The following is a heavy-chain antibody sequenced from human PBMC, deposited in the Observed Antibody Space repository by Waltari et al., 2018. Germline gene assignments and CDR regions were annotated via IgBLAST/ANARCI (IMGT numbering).Heavy chain of an antibody. J-gene: IGHJ4*02. D-gene: IGHD6-19*01. CDR1: VYTFYTYG. V-gene: IGHV1-18*04. CDR3: ATAVGGNMESDY. Sequence: VQLVMSGAEVKKPGASVQVSCKASVYTFYTYGISWVRQAPGQGLEWMGWISPFNSNTNYAQKFEGRVTLTTDTSTSTAYMELRSLKSDDTAVYYCATAVGGNMESDYWGQGTLVTVSS. CDR2: ISPFNSNT.